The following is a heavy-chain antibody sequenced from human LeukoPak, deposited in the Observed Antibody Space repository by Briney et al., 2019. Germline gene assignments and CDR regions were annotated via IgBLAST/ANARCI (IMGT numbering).Heavy chain of an antibody. CDR3: ASLVDNARKFAVSSNAFDV. D-gene: IGHD3-9*01. CDR2: ISSTGFRT. J-gene: IGHJ3*01. CDR1: GFTFNDYY. V-gene: IGHV3-11*01. Sequence: GSLRLAYEASGFTFNDYYMSWIRQAPGKGLEWISYISSTGFRTYYAASVKGRFTISRDNTKNSLFLQMSGLRAEDTAVYFCASLVDNARKFAVSSNAFDVWGQGTVVTVSS.